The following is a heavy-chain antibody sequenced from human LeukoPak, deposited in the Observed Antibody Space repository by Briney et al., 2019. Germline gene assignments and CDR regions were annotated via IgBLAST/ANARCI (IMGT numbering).Heavy chain of an antibody. V-gene: IGHV3-23*01. D-gene: IGHD4-17*01. CDR1: GFTFSSHG. Sequence: GGSLRLSCAASGFTFSSHGMCWVRQAPGRGLECVSSISIGGDTTYSDSVKGRFTISRDNSKNTLYLQLDSLRAEDTAIYYCAKEIRPNDCWGQGTLATVSS. J-gene: IGHJ4*02. CDR2: ISIGGDTT. CDR3: AKEIRPNDC.